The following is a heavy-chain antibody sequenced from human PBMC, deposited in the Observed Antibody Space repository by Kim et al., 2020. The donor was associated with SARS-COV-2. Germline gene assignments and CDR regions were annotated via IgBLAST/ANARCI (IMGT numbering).Heavy chain of an antibody. CDR1: GYTFTGYY. CDR3: ARDLDDSSGYYYNPPASGY. V-gene: IGHV1-2*02. J-gene: IGHJ4*02. CDR2: INPNSGGT. D-gene: IGHD3-22*01. Sequence: ASVKVSCKASGYTFTGYYMHWVRQAPGQGLEWMGWINPNSGGTNYAQKFQGRVTMTRDTSISTAYMELSRLRSDDTAVYYCARDLDDSSGYYYNPPASGYWGQGTLVTVSS.